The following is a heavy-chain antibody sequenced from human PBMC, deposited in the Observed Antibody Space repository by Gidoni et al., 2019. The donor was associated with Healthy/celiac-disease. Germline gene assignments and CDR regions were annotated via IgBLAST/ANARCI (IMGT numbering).Heavy chain of an antibody. CDR3: AKACEGSGTSSDY. V-gene: IGHV3-30*18. CDR2: KSYVGSNK. J-gene: IGHJ4*02. CDR1: GFTFSSYG. Sequence: QVQLVESGGGVVQPGRSLRLSCAASGFTFSSYGMHWVRQAPGKGLGWVAVKSYVGSNKYYADSVKGRFTISRDNSKNTLYLQMNSLRAEDTAVYYCAKACEGSGTSSDYWGQGTLVTVSS. D-gene: IGHD1-26*01.